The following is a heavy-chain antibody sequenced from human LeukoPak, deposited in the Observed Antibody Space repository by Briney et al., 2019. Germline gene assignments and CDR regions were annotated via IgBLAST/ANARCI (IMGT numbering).Heavy chain of an antibody. CDR2: IYYSGST. CDR1: GVSISSYY. J-gene: IGHJ4*02. D-gene: IGHD2-15*01. V-gene: IGHV4-59*01. CDR3: AGTSTAYCSGGSCFSFGY. Sequence: SETLSLTCTVSGVSISSYYWSWVRQSPGKGLEWIGYIYYSGSTNYNPSLKSRVTISVDTSKNQFSLKLSSVTAADTAVYYCAGTSTAYCSGGSCFSFGYWGQGALVTVSS.